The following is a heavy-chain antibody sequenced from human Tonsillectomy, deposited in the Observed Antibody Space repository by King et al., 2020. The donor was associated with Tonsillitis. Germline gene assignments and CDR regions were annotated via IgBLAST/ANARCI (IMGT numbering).Heavy chain of an antibody. CDR2: XGXGGGXT. D-gene: IGHD3-16*01. V-gene: IGHV3-23*04. J-gene: IGHJ4*02. CDR3: AKGGWGSVIDY. Sequence: VQLVESGGGLVQPGGSLRLSCAASGFTFSNYAMSWVRQAPGKGLEWVSXXGXGGGXTYYTDSVXGRFTMSRDNSKGTLYLQMNSLRAEDTAVYYCAKGGWGSVIDYWGQGTLVTVSS. CDR1: GFTFSNYA.